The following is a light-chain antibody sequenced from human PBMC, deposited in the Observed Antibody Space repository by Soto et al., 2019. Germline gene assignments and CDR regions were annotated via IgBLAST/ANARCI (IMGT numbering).Light chain of an antibody. J-gene: IGKJ5*01. V-gene: IGKV3-11*01. Sequence: EIVLTQSPATLSLSPGERVTLSCRTSQSVSKYFAWYQQKPGRAPRLLIYDASSRATGIPARFIGSGSGTDFTLTISSLEPEDFAIDYCQQRSNWPITFGQGTRLEI. CDR1: QSVSKY. CDR2: DAS. CDR3: QQRSNWPIT.